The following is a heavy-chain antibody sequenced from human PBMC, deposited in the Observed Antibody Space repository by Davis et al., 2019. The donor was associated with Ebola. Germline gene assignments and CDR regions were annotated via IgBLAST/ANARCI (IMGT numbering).Heavy chain of an antibody. Sequence: HSQTLSLTCAISGDSVAVGTGGWNWIRQSPSRGLEWLGRTYYSSKWYTGYAESVKSRINISPDTAKNQFSLHLNSVTPEDTAVYYCARGWLRSGLDVWGKGAAVIVSS. V-gene: IGHV6-1*01. J-gene: IGHJ6*04. D-gene: IGHD5-12*01. CDR1: GDSVAVGTGG. CDR3: ARGWLRSGLDV. CDR2: TYYSSKWYT.